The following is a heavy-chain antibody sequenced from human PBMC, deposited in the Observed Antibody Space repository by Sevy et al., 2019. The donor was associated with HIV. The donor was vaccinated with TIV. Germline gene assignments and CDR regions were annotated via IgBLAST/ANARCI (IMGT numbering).Heavy chain of an antibody. CDR3: ARHLAVGTSCMDV. D-gene: IGHD1-26*01. Sequence: SETLSLTCTVSGGSISSYHWSWIRQPPGKGLEWIAYVHSSGSTNYNPSLKSRVTISVDTSRNQFSLKLTSVIAADTIAYFCARHLAVGTSCMDVWGQGTTVTVSS. J-gene: IGHJ6*02. CDR2: VHSSGST. V-gene: IGHV4-59*08. CDR1: GGSISSYH.